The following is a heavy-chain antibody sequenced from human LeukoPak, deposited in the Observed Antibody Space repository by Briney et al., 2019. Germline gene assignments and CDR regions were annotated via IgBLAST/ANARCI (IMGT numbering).Heavy chain of an antibody. CDR3: ARQGVVPAAPDAFDI. V-gene: IGHV3-74*01. CDR1: GFTFSSYW. CDR2: INSDGSST. J-gene: IGHJ3*02. D-gene: IGHD2-2*01. Sequence: GGSLRLSCAASGFTFSSYWMHWVRQAPGKGLVWVSRINSDGSSTSYADSVKGRFTISRDNAKNTLYLQMNGLRAEDTAVYYCARQGVVPAAPDAFDIWGQGTMVTVSS.